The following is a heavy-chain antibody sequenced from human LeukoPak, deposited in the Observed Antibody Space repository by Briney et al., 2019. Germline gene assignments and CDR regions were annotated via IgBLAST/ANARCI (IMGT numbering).Heavy chain of an antibody. CDR1: GFTFSNYW. D-gene: IGHD3-10*01. CDR3: ARGIRGPAGVWRSYYGMDV. J-gene: IGHJ6*02. CDR2: IKQDGSEN. Sequence: GGSLRLSCAASGFTFSNYWMSWVRQAPGKGLEWVANIKQDGSENYYVDSVKGRFTISRDNAKNSLYPQMNSLRAEDTAVYYCARGIRGPAGVWRSYYGMDVWGQGTTVTVSS. V-gene: IGHV3-7*01.